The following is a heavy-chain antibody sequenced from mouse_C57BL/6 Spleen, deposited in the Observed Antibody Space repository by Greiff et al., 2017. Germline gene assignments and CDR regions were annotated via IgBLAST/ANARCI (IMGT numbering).Heavy chain of an antibody. J-gene: IGHJ4*01. CDR1: GYAFSSYW. V-gene: IGHV1-82*01. CDR3: ARVVYYAMDY. Sequence: QVQLKESGPELVKPGASVKISCKASGYAFSSYWMNWVKQRPGKGLEWIGRIYPGDGDTNYNGKFKGKATLTADNSSSTAYMQLSSLTSEDSAVYFCARVVYYAMDYWGQGTSVTVAS. CDR2: IYPGDGDT.